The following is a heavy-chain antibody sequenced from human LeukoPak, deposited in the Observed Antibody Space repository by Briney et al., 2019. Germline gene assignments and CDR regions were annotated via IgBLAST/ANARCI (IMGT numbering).Heavy chain of an antibody. V-gene: IGHV3-20*03. CDR3: ARGANNWNDGSFGY. Sequence: GGSLRLSYAASGFTFDDYGMSWVRQAPGKGLEWVSGINWNGGSTGYADSVKGRFTISRDNAKNSLYLQMNSLRAEDTALYYCARGANNWNDGSFGYWGQGTLVTVSS. CDR1: GFTFDDYG. J-gene: IGHJ4*02. D-gene: IGHD1-20*01. CDR2: INWNGGST.